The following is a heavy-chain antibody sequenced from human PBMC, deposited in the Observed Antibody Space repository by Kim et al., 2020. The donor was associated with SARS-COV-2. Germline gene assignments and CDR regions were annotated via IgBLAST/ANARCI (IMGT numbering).Heavy chain of an antibody. CDR1: GFTFNSYT. CDR3: ARRGYYRIDF. CDR2: ITRDGSSI. Sequence: GGSLRLSCAASGFTFNSYTMNWVRQAPGKGLEWVSYITRDGSSIYYADSVKGRFTISRDNAKNSVYLQMNSLRADDTAVYYCARRGYYRIDFWGHGTLVTVSS. D-gene: IGHD6-25*01. J-gene: IGHJ4*01. V-gene: IGHV3-48*04.